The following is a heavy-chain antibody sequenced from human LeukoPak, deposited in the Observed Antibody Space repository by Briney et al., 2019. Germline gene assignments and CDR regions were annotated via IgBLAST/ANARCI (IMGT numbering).Heavy chain of an antibody. V-gene: IGHV1-2*02. Sequence: ASVKVSCKASGGTFSSYAISWVRQAPGQGLEWMGWIKPNSGGTNYAQKFQGRVTMTRDTSISTAYMELSRLRSDDTAVYYCARVFGRQLPDYWGQGTLVTVSS. CDR1: GGTFSSYA. CDR3: ARVFGRQLPDY. D-gene: IGHD1-26*01. CDR2: IKPNSGGT. J-gene: IGHJ4*02.